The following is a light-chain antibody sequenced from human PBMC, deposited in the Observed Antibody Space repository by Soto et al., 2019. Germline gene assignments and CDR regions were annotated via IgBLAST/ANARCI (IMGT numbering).Light chain of an antibody. CDR3: QQYGSSPPMYT. J-gene: IGKJ2*01. Sequence: EIVLTQSPGTLSLSPGERATLSCRASQSVSSSYLAWYQQKPGQAPRLLIYGASSRATGIPDRFSGSGSGTYFTLTISRLEPEDFALYYCQQYGSSPPMYTFGQGTKLEIK. CDR2: GAS. V-gene: IGKV3-20*01. CDR1: QSVSSSY.